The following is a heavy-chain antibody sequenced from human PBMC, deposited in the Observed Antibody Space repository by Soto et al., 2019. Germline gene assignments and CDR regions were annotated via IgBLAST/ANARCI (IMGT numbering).Heavy chain of an antibody. CDR3: ARDRLVSYGYGMDV. CDR1: GFTFRSYG. Sequence: QMQLVESGGGVVQPGRSLRLSCAASGFTFRSYGIHWVRQAPGKGLEWVALIWCDGSKKYYVDSVKGRFAVSRDNSKNTLYLQMNSLRVEDTALYYCARDRLVSYGYGMDVWGQGTTVTVSS. CDR2: IWCDGSKK. V-gene: IGHV3-33*01. J-gene: IGHJ6*02. D-gene: IGHD4-17*01.